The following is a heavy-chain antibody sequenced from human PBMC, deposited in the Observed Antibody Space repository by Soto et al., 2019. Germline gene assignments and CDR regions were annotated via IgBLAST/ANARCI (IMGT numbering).Heavy chain of an antibody. J-gene: IGHJ5*02. Sequence: QVQLVQSGAEVKKPGSSVKVSCKASGGTFSSYTISWVRQAPGQGLEWMGRIIPILGIANYAEKSQGRVTITADKSTSTAYMELISLSSEDTVVYYCASLAGWFDPWGQGTLVTVSS. CDR2: IIPILGIA. CDR3: ASLAGWFDP. CDR1: GGTFSSYT. V-gene: IGHV1-69*02.